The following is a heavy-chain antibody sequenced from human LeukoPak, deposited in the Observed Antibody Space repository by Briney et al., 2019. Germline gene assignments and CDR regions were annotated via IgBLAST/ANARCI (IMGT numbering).Heavy chain of an antibody. D-gene: IGHD1-26*01. CDR1: GGSFSGYY. CDR3: ARGRWDQFDP. Sequence: SETLSLTCAVSGGSFSGYYWSWIRQPPGKGLEWIWEINHSGSTNYNPSLKSLVTISVDKSKNQFSLKLSYVTAADTAVYYCARGRWDQFDPWGQGTLVTVSS. CDR2: INHSGST. V-gene: IGHV4-34*01. J-gene: IGHJ5*02.